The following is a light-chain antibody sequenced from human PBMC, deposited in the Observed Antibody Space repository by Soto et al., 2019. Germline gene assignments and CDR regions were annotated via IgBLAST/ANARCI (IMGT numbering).Light chain of an antibody. CDR1: SSDVGGYNY. V-gene: IGLV2-14*01. Sequence: QSALTQPASVSGSPGQSITISCTGTSSDVGGYNYVSWYQQNPGKSPKLMIYEVSNRPSGVSNRFSGSKSGNMASLTISGLQAEDEADYYCSSYTINRTYVFATGTKVTVL. J-gene: IGLJ1*01. CDR3: SSYTINRTYV. CDR2: EVS.